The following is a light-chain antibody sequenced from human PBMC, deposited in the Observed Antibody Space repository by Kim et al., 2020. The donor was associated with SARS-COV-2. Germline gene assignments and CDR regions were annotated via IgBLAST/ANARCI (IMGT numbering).Light chain of an antibody. V-gene: IGKV4-1*01. CDR2: WAS. J-gene: IGKJ4*01. CDR1: QTVLFSSNNKNY. Sequence: DIVMTQSPDSLAVSLGERVTINCKSSQTVLFSSNNKNYLAWYQQKPGQPPKLLIYWASTRESGVPDRFSGSGSGTDFTLTISSLQAEDVAVYYCQQYLTTPLFGGGTKVDIK. CDR3: QQYLTTPL.